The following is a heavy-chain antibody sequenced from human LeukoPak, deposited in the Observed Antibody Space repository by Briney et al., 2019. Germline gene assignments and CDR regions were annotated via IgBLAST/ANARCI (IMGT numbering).Heavy chain of an antibody. D-gene: IGHD3-22*01. CDR2: ISSSSSYI. V-gene: IGHV3-21*01. Sequence: GGSLRLSCAASGFTISSYSMNWVRQAPGKGLEWVSSISSSSSYIYYADSVKGRFTISRDNAKNSLYLQMNSLRAEDTAVYYCARVNTYYYDSSCDYWGQGTLVTVSS. CDR1: GFTISSYS. J-gene: IGHJ4*02. CDR3: ARVNTYYYDSSCDY.